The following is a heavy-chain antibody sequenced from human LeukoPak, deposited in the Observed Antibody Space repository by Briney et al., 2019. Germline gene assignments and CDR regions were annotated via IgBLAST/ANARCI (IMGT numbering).Heavy chain of an antibody. Sequence: ASVKVSCEASGYTFTSYDINWVRQATGQGLEWMGWMNPNSGNTGYAQKFQGRVTMTRNTSISTAYMELSSLRSEDTAVYYCAVEGGCGGDCYSSYWGQGTLVTVSS. CDR2: MNPNSGNT. CDR1: GYTFTSYD. V-gene: IGHV1-8*01. CDR3: AVEGGCGGDCYSSY. D-gene: IGHD2-21*02. J-gene: IGHJ4*02.